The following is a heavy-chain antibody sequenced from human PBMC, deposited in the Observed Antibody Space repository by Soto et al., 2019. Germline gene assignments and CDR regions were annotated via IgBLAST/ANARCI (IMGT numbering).Heavy chain of an antibody. Sequence: PSETLSLTCTVSGGSISSGDYYWSWIRQPPGKGLEWIGYIYYSGSTYYSPSLKSRVTISVDTSKNQFSLKLSSVTAADTAVYYCARGLDRFGEIAYYYYGMDVWGQVTTVTVS. V-gene: IGHV4-30-4*01. CDR2: IYYSGST. CDR3: ARGLDRFGEIAYYYYGMDV. J-gene: IGHJ6*02. D-gene: IGHD3-10*01. CDR1: GGSISSGDYY.